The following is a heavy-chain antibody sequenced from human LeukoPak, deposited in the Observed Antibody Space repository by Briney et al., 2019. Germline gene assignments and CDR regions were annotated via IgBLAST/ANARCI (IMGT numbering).Heavy chain of an antibody. J-gene: IGHJ4*02. CDR3: ARGSGSFSGGFDY. D-gene: IGHD1-26*01. CDR2: IWSDGSNK. V-gene: IGHV3-33*08. CDR1: RFTFSNFN. Sequence: GGSLRLSCSASRFTFSNFNMHWVRQTPGKGLEWVAIIWSDGSNKYYADSVKGRFTISRDNSKNTLYLQMNSLRAEDTAVYYCARGSGSFSGGFDYWGQGTLVTVSS.